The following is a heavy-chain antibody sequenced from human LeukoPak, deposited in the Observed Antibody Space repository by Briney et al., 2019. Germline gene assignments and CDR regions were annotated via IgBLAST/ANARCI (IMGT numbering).Heavy chain of an antibody. Sequence: PSQTLSHTCAVSGGSISSDNYYWNWIRQPPGKGLEWIGYIYYNGGTNYNPSLKSRVTISVDTSKNQFSLKLSSVTAADTAVYYCARSPGYSSGWFNYWGQGTLVTVSS. J-gene: IGHJ4*02. CDR3: ARSPGYSSGWFNY. CDR1: GGSISSDNYY. V-gene: IGHV4-61*01. D-gene: IGHD6-19*01. CDR2: IYYNGGT.